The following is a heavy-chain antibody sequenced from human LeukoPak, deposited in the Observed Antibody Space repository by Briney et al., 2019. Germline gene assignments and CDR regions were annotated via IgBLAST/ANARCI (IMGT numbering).Heavy chain of an antibody. J-gene: IGHJ4*02. V-gene: IGHV4-34*01. D-gene: IGHD5-24*01. CDR3: ARDPPPGDGYNI. CDR2: INHSGST. Sequence: SETLSLTCAVYGGSFSGYYWSWIRQPPGKGLEWIGEINHSGSTNYNPSLKSRVTISVDTSKNQFSLKLSSVTAADTAVYYCARDPPPGDGYNIWGQGTLVTVSS. CDR1: GGSFSGYY.